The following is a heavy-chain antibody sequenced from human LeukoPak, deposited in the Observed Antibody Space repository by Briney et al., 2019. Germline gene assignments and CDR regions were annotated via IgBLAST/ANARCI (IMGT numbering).Heavy chain of an antibody. D-gene: IGHD1-26*01. V-gene: IGHV4-59*08. CDR3: ARLASGSYGPLTPFDY. J-gene: IGHJ4*02. Sequence: PSETLSLTCTVSGGSISSYYWSWIRQPPGKGLEXIXXIYYSGSTNYNPSLKSRVTISVDTSKNQFSLKLSSVTAADTAVYYSARLASGSYGPLTPFDYWGQGTLVTVSS. CDR2: IYYSGST. CDR1: GGSISSYY.